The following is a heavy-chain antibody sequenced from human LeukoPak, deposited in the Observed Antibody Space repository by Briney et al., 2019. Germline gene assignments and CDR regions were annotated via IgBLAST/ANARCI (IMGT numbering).Heavy chain of an antibody. Sequence: GASVKVSCKASGYTFTSYDISWVRQAPGQGLEWMGWISTYNGNTNYAQRLQGRVTMTTDTSTSTAYMELRSLTSDDTAAYYCARGSSSTSGFLYWGQGTLVTVSS. CDR1: GYTFTSYD. J-gene: IGHJ4*02. CDR3: ARGSSSTSGFLY. D-gene: IGHD6-19*01. CDR2: ISTYNGNT. V-gene: IGHV1-18*01.